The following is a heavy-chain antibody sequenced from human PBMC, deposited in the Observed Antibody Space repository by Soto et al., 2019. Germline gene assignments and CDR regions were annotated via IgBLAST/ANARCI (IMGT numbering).Heavy chain of an antibody. CDR3: ARRKVGATAWVAFDI. Sequence: SETLSLTCTVSGGSISSGDYYWSWIRQPPGKGLEWIGYIYYSGSTYYNPSLKGRVTISVDTSKNQFSLKLSSVTAADTAVYYCARRKVGATAWVAFDIWGQGTMVTVSS. CDR2: IYYSGST. D-gene: IGHD1-26*01. CDR1: GGSISSGDYY. V-gene: IGHV4-30-4*01. J-gene: IGHJ3*02.